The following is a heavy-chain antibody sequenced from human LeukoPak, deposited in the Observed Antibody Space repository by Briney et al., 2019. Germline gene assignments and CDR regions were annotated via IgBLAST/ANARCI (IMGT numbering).Heavy chain of an antibody. Sequence: SETLSLTCTVSGGSISSFYWSWIRQPPGKGLGWIGYIYYSGSTNHNPSLKSRVTISVDPSKHQFSLKLTSVPAADTAVYYCAAARLWGSVAGTGNWFDPWGQGTLVTVSS. J-gene: IGHJ5*02. CDR3: AAARLWGSVAGTGNWFDP. D-gene: IGHD6-19*01. CDR2: IYYSGST. V-gene: IGHV4-59*08. CDR1: GGSISSFY.